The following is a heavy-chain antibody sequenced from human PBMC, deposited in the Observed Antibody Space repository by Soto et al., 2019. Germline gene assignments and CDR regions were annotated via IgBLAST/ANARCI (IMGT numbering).Heavy chain of an antibody. CDR1: GYTFTSYY. CDR2: INPSGGST. Sequence: GASVKVSCKASGYTFTSYYMHWVRQAPGQGLEWMGIINPSGGSTSYAQKFQGRVTMTRDTSTSTVYMELSSLRSEDTAVYYCARELYYDYVWGSYRPNSPFDYWGQGTLVTVSS. CDR3: ARELYYDYVWGSYRPNSPFDY. V-gene: IGHV1-46*01. D-gene: IGHD3-16*02. J-gene: IGHJ4*02.